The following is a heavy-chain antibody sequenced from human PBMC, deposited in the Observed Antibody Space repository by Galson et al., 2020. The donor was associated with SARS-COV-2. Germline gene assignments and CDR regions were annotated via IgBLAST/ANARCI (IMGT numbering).Heavy chain of an antibody. CDR1: GFTFSSYA. Sequence: GGSLRLSCAASGFTFSSYAMHWVRQAPGKGLEWVAVISYDGSNKYYADSVKGRFTISRDNSKNTLYLQMNSLRAEDTAVYYCARDTYYYGVGERGDAFDIWGQGTMVTVSS. V-gene: IGHV3-30-3*01. J-gene: IGHJ3*02. CDR3: ARDTYYYGVGERGDAFDI. D-gene: IGHD3-10*01. CDR2: ISYDGSNK.